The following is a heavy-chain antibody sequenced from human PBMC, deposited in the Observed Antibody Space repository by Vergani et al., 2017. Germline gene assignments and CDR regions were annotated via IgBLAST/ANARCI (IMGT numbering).Heavy chain of an antibody. CDR2: INTGNGNT. CDR1: GYTFTSYA. D-gene: IGHD2-15*01. V-gene: IGHV1-3*04. CDR3: AGVSSSGRVPFDY. J-gene: IGHJ4*02. Sequence: QVQLVQSGAEVKKPGASVKVSCKASGYTFTSYAMHWVRQAPGQRLEWMGWINTGNGNTKYSQKFQGRVTMTRDTSTSTVYMELSSLRSEDTAVYYCAGVSSSGRVPFDYWGQGTLVTVSS.